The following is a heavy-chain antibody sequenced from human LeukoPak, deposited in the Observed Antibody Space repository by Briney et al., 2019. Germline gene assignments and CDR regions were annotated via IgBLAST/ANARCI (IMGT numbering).Heavy chain of an antibody. CDR3: ARDLGGYNP. D-gene: IGHD5-12*01. CDR1: GGSISSGSYY. J-gene: IGHJ5*02. CDR2: IYTSGST. Sequence: PSQTLSLTCTVSGGSISSGSYYWSWNRQPAGKGLEWIGRIYTSGSTNYNPSLKSRVTISVDTSKNQFSLKLSSVTAADTAVYYCARDLGGYNPWGQGTLVTVSS. V-gene: IGHV4-61*02.